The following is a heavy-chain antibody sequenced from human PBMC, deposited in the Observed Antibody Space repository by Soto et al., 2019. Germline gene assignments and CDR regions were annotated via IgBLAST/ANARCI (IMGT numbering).Heavy chain of an antibody. CDR1: GYTFTSYY. D-gene: IGHD6-6*01. V-gene: IGHV1-46*01. J-gene: IGHJ5*02. CDR3: ARETSDPLYSSSSKWFDP. CDR2: INPSGGST. Sequence: QVQLVQSGAEVKKPGASVKVSCKASGYTFTSYYMHWVRQAPGQGLEWMGIINPSGGSTSYAQKCQGRVTMTRDTSTSTVYMELSGLRSEDTAVYYCARETSDPLYSSSSKWFDPWGQGTLVTVSS.